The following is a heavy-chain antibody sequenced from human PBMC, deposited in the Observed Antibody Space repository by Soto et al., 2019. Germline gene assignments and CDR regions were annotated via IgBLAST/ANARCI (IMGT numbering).Heavy chain of an antibody. CDR2: IYYSGST. Sequence: SETLSLTCTVSGGSISSSSYYWGWIRQPPGKGLEWIGSIYYSGSTYYNPSLKSRVTISVDTSKNQFSLKLSSVTAVDTAVYYCARTRAVWFDPWGQGTLVTVSS. D-gene: IGHD6-19*01. CDR1: GGSISSSSYY. J-gene: IGHJ5*02. V-gene: IGHV4-39*01. CDR3: ARTRAVWFDP.